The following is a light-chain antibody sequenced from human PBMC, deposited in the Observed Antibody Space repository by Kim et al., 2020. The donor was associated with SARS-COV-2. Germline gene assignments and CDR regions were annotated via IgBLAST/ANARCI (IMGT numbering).Light chain of an antibody. CDR1: NIGSKS. CDR3: QVWDSSGDHRGV. V-gene: IGLV3-21*04. J-gene: IGLJ2*01. Sequence: SYELTQPPSVSVAPGKTARITCGGNNIGSKSVHWYQQKPGQAPVLVIYYDSDRPSGIPERFSGSNSGNTATLTISRVEAGDEADYYCQVWDSSGDHRGVFGGGTTLTVL. CDR2: YDS.